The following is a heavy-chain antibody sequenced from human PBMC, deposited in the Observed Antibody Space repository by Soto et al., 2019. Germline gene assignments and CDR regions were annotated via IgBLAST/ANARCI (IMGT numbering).Heavy chain of an antibody. V-gene: IGHV4-4*02. D-gene: IGHD3-3*01. CDR3: ARDTLNYDLWSGFYHYYYYYGIDV. J-gene: IGHJ6*02. Sequence: SETLSLTCAVSGGSISSSNWWSWVRQPPGKGLEWIGEIYHSGSTNYNPSLKSRVTISVDKSKNQFSLKLSSVTAADTAVYYCARDTLNYDLWSGFYHYYYYYGIDVWGQGTTVTVSS. CDR2: IYHSGST. CDR1: GGSISSSNW.